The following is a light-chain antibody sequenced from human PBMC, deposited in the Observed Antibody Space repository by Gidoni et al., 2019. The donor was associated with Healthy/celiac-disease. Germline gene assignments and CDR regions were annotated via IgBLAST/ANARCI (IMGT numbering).Light chain of an antibody. Sequence: QSALTQPASVSGSPGQSITISCTGTSSDVGGYNYVSWYQQHPGKAPKLMIYEVSNRPSGVSNRFSGSKSGNTASLTISGLQAEDEADYYCSSYTSSSWGVVFGGGTKLTVL. V-gene: IGLV2-14*01. CDR3: SSYTSSSWGVV. CDR1: SSDVGGYNY. J-gene: IGLJ2*01. CDR2: EVS.